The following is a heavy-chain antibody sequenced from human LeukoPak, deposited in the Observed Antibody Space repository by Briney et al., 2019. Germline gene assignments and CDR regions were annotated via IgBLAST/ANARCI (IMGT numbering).Heavy chain of an antibody. V-gene: IGHV6-1*01. D-gene: IGHD1-14*01. Sequence: SQTLSLTCAISGDSVSGDSATWNWIRQSPLRGLEWLGRTYYRSKWYNDYAIFVKSRIAINPDTSKNQFSLQLNSVTPEDTAIYYCARALVRNQYGLDVWGQGTTVTVSS. J-gene: IGHJ6*02. CDR1: GDSVSGDSAT. CDR3: ARALVRNQYGLDV. CDR2: TYYRSKWYN.